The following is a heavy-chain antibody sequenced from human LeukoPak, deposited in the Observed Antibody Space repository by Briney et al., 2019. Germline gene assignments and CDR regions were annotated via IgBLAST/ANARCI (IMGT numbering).Heavy chain of an antibody. D-gene: IGHD3-10*01. CDR3: AKYTPANYYGSGSIFDY. CDR1: GFTLSAYA. CDR2: ITGSGDDT. J-gene: IGHJ4*02. V-gene: IGHV3-23*01. Sequence: PRGSLRLSCAASGFTLSAYAMSWVRQAPGKGLEWVSVITGSGDDTYYADSVKGRFTISRDSSRNTLYLQMNSLRAEDTAVYYCAKYTPANYYGSGSIFDYWGQGALVTVSS.